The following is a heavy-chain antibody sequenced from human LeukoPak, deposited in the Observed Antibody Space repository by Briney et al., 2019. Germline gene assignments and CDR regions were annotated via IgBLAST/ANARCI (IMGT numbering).Heavy chain of an antibody. Sequence: SQTLSLTCAISGDSVSSNSAAWNWIRQSPSRGLEWLGRTYYRSKWSNDYAVSVKSRIIINPDTSKNRVSLQLNSVIPDDTAMYYCARSRGAIVDHWGQGTLVTVSS. CDR1: GDSVSSNSAA. CDR3: ARSRGAIVDH. V-gene: IGHV6-1*01. CDR2: TYYRSKWSN. J-gene: IGHJ4*02.